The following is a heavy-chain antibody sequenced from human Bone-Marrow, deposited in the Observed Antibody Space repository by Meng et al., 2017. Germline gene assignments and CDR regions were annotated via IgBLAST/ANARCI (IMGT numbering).Heavy chain of an antibody. V-gene: IGHV1-18*01. CDR1: GYTFTSYG. D-gene: IGHD3-9*01. Sequence: ASVKVSCKASGYTFTSYGISWVRQAPGQGLEWMGWISAYNGNTNYAQKLQGRVTMTTDTSTSTAYMELRSLRSDDTAVYYCARDYDILTGYYIPFDYWGQRTLVTVSS. J-gene: IGHJ4*02. CDR3: ARDYDILTGYYIPFDY. CDR2: ISAYNGNT.